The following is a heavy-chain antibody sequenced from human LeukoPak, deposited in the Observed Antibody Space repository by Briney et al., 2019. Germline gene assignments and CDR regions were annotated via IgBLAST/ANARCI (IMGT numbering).Heavy chain of an antibody. V-gene: IGHV3-13*01. CDR2: FGSAGDT. CDR3: VRGALPGDNWYFDL. J-gene: IGHJ2*01. CDR1: GFPFRAYD. Sequence: GGSLRLSCATSGFPFRAYDMHWVRQAPGKGLEWVSAFGSAGDTYYPGAVKGRFTISRDYAKNSLYLQMNSLRAGDTAVYYCVRGALPGDNWYFDLRGRGTLVTVSS.